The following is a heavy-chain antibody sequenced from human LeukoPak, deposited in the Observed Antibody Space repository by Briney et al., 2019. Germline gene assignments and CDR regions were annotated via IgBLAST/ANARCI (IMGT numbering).Heavy chain of an antibody. CDR3: VRTHYGDYGGERYFDY. CDR1: GGSISSGGYS. V-gene: IGHV4-30-2*01. CDR2: IYHSGST. D-gene: IGHD4-17*01. Sequence: PSETLSLTCAVSGGSISSGGYSWSWIRQPPGKGLEWIGYIYHSGSTYYNPSLKSRVTISVDRSKNQFSLKLSSVTAADTAVYYCVRTHYGDYGGERYFDYWGQGTLVTVYS. J-gene: IGHJ4*02.